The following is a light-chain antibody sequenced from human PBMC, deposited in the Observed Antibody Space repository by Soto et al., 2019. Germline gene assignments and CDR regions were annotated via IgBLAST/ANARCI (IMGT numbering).Light chain of an antibody. V-gene: IGLV2-8*01. J-gene: IGLJ2*01. CDR3: SSFAGNNNLV. CDR1: SSDVGGYNY. CDR2: EVS. Sequence: QSVPTQPPSASGSPGQSVTISCTGTSSDVGGYNYVSWYQQHPGKAPKLMISEVSKRPSGVPDRFSGSKSGNTASLTVSGLQAEDEADYYCSSFAGNNNLVFGGGTKLTV.